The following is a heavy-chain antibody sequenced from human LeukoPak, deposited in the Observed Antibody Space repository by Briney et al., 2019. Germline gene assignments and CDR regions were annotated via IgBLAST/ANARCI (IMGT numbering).Heavy chain of an antibody. J-gene: IGHJ4*02. Sequence: GGSLRLSCAASGFTFSSYTMSWVRQAPGKGLEWVSAISGSAGIIYDADSVKGRFTISRDNSKNTLYLQMNSLRAEATAVYYCAKDYYVPNYWGQGTLVTVSS. CDR1: GFTFSSYT. CDR2: ISGSAGII. D-gene: IGHD3-22*01. V-gene: IGHV3-23*01. CDR3: AKDYYVPNY.